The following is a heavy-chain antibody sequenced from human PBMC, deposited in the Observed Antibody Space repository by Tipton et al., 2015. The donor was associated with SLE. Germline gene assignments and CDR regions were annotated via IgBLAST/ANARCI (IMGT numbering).Heavy chain of an antibody. CDR1: GGTFSSYA. CDR2: FVPIFGKA. V-gene: IGHV1-69*01. Sequence: QSGPEVKKAGSSVRVSCKASGGTFSSYAVSWVRQAPGQGLEWMGGFVPIFGKAIYTQKFQGRVTITEDESTSTVYLDLTSLRSDDTAVYYCATLSGDRGVLDLWGRGTLVTVSS. J-gene: IGHJ2*01. D-gene: IGHD7-27*01. CDR3: ATLSGDRGVLDL.